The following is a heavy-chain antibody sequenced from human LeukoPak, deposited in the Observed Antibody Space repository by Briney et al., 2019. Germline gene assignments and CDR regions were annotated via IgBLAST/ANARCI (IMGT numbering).Heavy chain of an antibody. Sequence: PGGSLRLSCAASGFTFSSYSMNWVRQAPGKGLEWVSSISSSSSYIYYADSVKGRFTISRDNAKNSLYLQMNSLRAEDTAVYYCARALGRDCSSTSCYVYPSDYWGQGTLVTVSS. V-gene: IGHV3-21*01. CDR1: GFTFSSYS. D-gene: IGHD2-2*01. J-gene: IGHJ4*02. CDR2: ISSSSSYI. CDR3: ARALGRDCSSTSCYVYPSDY.